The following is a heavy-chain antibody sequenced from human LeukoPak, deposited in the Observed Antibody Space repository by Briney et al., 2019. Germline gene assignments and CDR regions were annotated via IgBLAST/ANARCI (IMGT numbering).Heavy chain of an antibody. CDR2: ISTSGTYT. CDR3: ARGHYGLDV. J-gene: IGHJ6*02. V-gene: IGHV3-11*03. Sequence: PGGSLRLSCAASGFTVSDNYTSWVRQAPGKGLEWVSYISTSGTYTNYADSVKGRFTISRDNAKNSLYLQMNSLRAEDTAVYYCARGHYGLDVWGQGTTVTVSS. CDR1: GFTVSDNY.